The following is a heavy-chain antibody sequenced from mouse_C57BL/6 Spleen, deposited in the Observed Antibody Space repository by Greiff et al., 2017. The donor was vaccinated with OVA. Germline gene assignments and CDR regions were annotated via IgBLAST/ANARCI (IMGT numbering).Heavy chain of an antibody. V-gene: IGHV1-22*01. CDR2: INPNNGGT. CDR3: ARGLITTVVVPFDY. J-gene: IGHJ2*01. Sequence: VHVKQSGPELVKPGASVKMSCKASGYTFTDYNMHWVKQSHGKSLEWIGYINPNNGGTSYNQKFKGKATLTVNKSSSTAYMELRSLTSEDSAVYYCARGLITTVVVPFDYWGQGTTLTVSS. CDR1: GYTFTDYN. D-gene: IGHD1-1*01.